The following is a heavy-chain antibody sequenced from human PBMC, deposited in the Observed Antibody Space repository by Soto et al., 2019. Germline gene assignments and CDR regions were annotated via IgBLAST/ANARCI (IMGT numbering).Heavy chain of an antibody. CDR3: ARAINFDFWSDSQSGYYFDY. CDR1: GGSVSSGSYY. Sequence: SETLSLTCTVSGGSVSSGSYYWIWIRQPPRKGLEWIAYMSYTGTTNYNPSLESRVAISVDTSKNQFSLKLTSVTAADTAVYYCARAINFDFWSDSQSGYYFDYWGQGTLVTVSS. V-gene: IGHV4-61*01. D-gene: IGHD3-3*01. J-gene: IGHJ4*02. CDR2: MSYTGTT.